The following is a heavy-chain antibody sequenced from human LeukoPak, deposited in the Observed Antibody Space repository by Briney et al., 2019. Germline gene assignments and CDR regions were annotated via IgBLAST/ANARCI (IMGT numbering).Heavy chain of an antibody. J-gene: IGHJ6*03. CDR3: ARDLRFGDSTTKRRYYYYYMDV. V-gene: IGHV4-4*07. D-gene: IGHD3-10*01. Sequence: SETLSLTCTVSGGSISSYYWSWIRQPAGKGLEWIGRIYTSGSTNYNPSLKSRVTMSVDTSKNQFSLKLSSVTAADTAVYYCARDLRFGDSTTKRRYYYYYMDVWGKGTTVTVSS. CDR1: GGSISSYY. CDR2: IYTSGST.